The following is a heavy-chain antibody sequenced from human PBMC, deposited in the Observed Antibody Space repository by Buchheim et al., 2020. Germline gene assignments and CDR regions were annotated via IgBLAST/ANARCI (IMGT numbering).Heavy chain of an antibody. CDR3: ARVAGGNSFYFDY. V-gene: IGHV3-7*03. CDR2: IRYDGSEN. D-gene: IGHD4-23*01. J-gene: IGHJ4*02. Sequence: EVQLVESGGGLVQPGGSLRLSGAASGFTFSSDWMSWVRQAPGKGLQWVANIRYDGSENYYVDSVKGRFTISRDTAKNSLYLQMNSLRAEDTAVYYCARVAGGNSFYFDYWGQGTL. CDR1: GFTFSSDW.